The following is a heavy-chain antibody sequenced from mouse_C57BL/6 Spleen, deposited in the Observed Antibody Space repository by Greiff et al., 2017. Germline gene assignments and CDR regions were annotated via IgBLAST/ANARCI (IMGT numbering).Heavy chain of an antibody. CDR1: GYAFSSSW. V-gene: IGHV1-82*01. D-gene: IGHD1-1*01. CDR3: ARGATVVYYAMDY. CDR2: IYPGDGDT. J-gene: IGHJ4*01. Sequence: QVQLKQSGPELVKPGASVKISCKASGYAFSSSWMNWVKQRPGKGLEWIGRIYPGDGDTNYNGKFKGKATLTADKSSSTAYMQLSSLTSEDSAVYFCARGATVVYYAMDYWGQGTSVTVSS.